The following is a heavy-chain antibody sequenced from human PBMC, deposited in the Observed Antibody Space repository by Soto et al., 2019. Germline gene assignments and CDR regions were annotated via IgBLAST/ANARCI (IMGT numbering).Heavy chain of an antibody. D-gene: IGHD6-19*01. CDR2: IKQDGTET. CDR1: GFTFSYYY. CDR3: ARRGAGFGY. V-gene: IGHV3-7*01. Sequence: EVLLAESGGVLVQPGGSLRLSCSASGFTFSYYYMSWVRQAPGKGLEWVANIKQDGTETYYVDSVKGRFTISRDNAKNSLYLQMNGLRVDDTAVYYCARRGAGFGYWGQGTQVTVSS. J-gene: IGHJ4*02.